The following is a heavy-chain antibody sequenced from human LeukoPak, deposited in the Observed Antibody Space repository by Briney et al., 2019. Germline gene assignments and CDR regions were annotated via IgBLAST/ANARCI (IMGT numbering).Heavy chain of an antibody. CDR1: GFIFSSYA. CDR2: ISYDGSNE. V-gene: IGHV3-30*04. CDR3: TRGRYEFHSSGFYFGEHDN. D-gene: IGHD6-19*01. J-gene: IGHJ4*03. Sequence: GGSLRLSCAASGFIFSSYAMHWVRQAPGKGLEWVAVISYDGSNEYYADSVRGRLTISRDNSKNTLLLQMHGLRTEDTAVYFCTRGRYEFHSSGFYFGEHDNWGQGTLVTVSS.